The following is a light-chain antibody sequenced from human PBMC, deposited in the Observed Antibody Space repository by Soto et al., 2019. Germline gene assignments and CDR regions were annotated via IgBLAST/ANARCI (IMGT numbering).Light chain of an antibody. V-gene: IGLV1-36*01. CDR3: AAWDDSLNGPRV. J-gene: IGLJ2*01. CDR1: SSNIGNKA. CDR2: YDD. Sequence: QSVLTQPPSVSEAPRQRVTISCSGSSSNIGNKAVNWYQQLPGKAPKLLIYYDDLLPSGVSDRFSGSKSGTSASLAISGLQSEDEADDHCAAWDDSLNGPRVFGGGTKLTVL.